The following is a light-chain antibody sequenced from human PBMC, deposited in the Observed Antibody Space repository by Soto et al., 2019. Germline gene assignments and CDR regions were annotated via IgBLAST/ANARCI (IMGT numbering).Light chain of an antibody. CDR1: QTFSSD. CDR2: NAS. Sequence: PGERSPLTCSASQTFSSDFAVYQQKPGQPPRLLIYNASKRASGIPARFSGSGSGADFTLTISSLEAEDFATYYCQQCNNWPLTFGRGTRLEIK. V-gene: IGKV3-11*01. CDR3: QQCNNWPLT. J-gene: IGKJ5*01.